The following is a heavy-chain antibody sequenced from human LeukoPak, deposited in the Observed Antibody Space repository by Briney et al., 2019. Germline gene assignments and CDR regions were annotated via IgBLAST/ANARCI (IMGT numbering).Heavy chain of an antibody. J-gene: IGHJ3*02. V-gene: IGHV3-9*01. CDR3: AKDIDSGGYGGFEI. CDR2: ISWNSDTI. CDR1: GFTFDDFA. Sequence: PGGSLRLSSATSGFTFDDFAMHWGRQAPGKGLEWVSHISWNSDTITYADSVKGRFTISRDNAKTSLYLQISSLRDEDTAFYYCAKDIDSGGYGGFEIWGQGTVVTVSS. D-gene: IGHD3-22*01.